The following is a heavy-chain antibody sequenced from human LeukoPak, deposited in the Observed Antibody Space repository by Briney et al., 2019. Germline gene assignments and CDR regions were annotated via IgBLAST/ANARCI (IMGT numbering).Heavy chain of an antibody. Sequence: ASVKVSCKASGYAFSHYGMSWVRQAPGQGLEWMGWISGNNGNTHYAQRFQGRVTLTTDTSTGTAYMEVSSLRSDDTAVYYCQRITIFGVVIDFDYWGQGTLVTVSS. CDR2: ISGNNGNT. D-gene: IGHD3-3*01. V-gene: IGHV1-18*01. J-gene: IGHJ4*02. CDR1: GYAFSHYG. CDR3: QRITIFGVVIDFDY.